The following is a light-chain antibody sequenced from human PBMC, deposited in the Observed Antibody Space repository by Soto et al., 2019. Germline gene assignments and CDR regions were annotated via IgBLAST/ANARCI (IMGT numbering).Light chain of an antibody. Sequence: QSALTQPASVSGSPGQSITISCTGTSSDVGGYNYVSWYQHLPVKAPKLVIFEVSNRPSGISNRFSGSKSDNTASLTISGIQAEDEADYYCSSYRTNSTWVFGGGTKLTVL. CDR2: EVS. J-gene: IGLJ3*02. V-gene: IGLV2-14*01. CDR1: SSDVGGYNY. CDR3: SSYRTNSTWV.